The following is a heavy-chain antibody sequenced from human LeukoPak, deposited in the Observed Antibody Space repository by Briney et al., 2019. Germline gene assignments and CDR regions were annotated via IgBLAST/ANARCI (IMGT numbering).Heavy chain of an antibody. CDR2: ISGSGGST. J-gene: IGHJ3*02. CDR1: GLTFSSYA. V-gene: IGHV3-23*01. Sequence: SGGSLRLSRAASGLTFSSYAMSWVRQAPGKGLEWFSAISGSGGSTYYADSVKGRFTISRDNSKNTLYLQMNSLRAGDTAVYYCAKRIYYDSSGYSWSYAFDIWGQGTMVTVSS. CDR3: AKRIYYDSSGYSWSYAFDI. D-gene: IGHD3-22*01.